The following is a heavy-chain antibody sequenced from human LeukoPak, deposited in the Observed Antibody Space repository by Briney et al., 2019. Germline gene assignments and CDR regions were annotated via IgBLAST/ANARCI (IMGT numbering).Heavy chain of an antibody. CDR3: ARLGVPTAIVYFDY. D-gene: IGHD2-2*01. V-gene: IGHV1-46*01. CDR2: ITPSGGST. J-gene: IGHJ4*02. CDR1: GYTFTNYY. Sequence: ASVKVSCKASGYTFTNYYIHWVRQAPGQGLEWMGIITPSGGSTNYAQKFQGRVTMTRDTSTSTVYMELSSLRSEDTAVYYCARLGVPTAIVYFDYWGQGTLVTASS.